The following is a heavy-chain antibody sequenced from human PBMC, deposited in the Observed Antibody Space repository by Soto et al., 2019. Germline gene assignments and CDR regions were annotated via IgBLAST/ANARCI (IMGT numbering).Heavy chain of an antibody. Sequence: QVQLVQSGAEVKKTGASVKVSCKASGYTFINYGISWVRQAPGQGLEWMGWISSYNESTDYAQILQGRVTMTTDTSTSTAYMELRSLTSDDTAVYYCARDQGGDWFDPWGQGTLVTVSS. CDR1: GYTFINYG. CDR2: ISSYNEST. J-gene: IGHJ5*02. D-gene: IGHD1-26*01. V-gene: IGHV1-18*04. CDR3: ARDQGGDWFDP.